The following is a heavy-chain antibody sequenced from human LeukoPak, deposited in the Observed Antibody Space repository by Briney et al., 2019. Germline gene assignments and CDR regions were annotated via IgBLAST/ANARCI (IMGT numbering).Heavy chain of an antibody. CDR2: INVYNGKT. Sequence: ASVKVSCKASGYTFTNYGISWVRQAPGQGLEWMGWINVYNGKTNYAQKLQGRVTMTTDTSTSTAYMELRSLRSDDTAVYYCARGIKTSWGFDYWGQGTLVTVSS. J-gene: IGHJ4*02. CDR3: ARGIKTSWGFDY. V-gene: IGHV1-18*01. CDR1: GYTFTNYG. D-gene: IGHD3-16*01.